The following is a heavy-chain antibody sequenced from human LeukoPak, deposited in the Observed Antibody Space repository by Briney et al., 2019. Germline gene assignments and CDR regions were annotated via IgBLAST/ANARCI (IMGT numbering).Heavy chain of an antibody. CDR3: ARDHSGRYAY. V-gene: IGHV3-53*01. D-gene: IGHD1-26*01. CDR2: IYSGGST. J-gene: IGHJ4*02. Sequence: GGSLRLSCAASGFSVSSNYMSWVREAPGKGLEWVSVIYSGGSTNYADSVKGRFIISRDNSKNTLYLQMNSLRAEDTAVYYCARDHSGRYAYWGQGTLVTVPS. CDR1: GFSVSSNY.